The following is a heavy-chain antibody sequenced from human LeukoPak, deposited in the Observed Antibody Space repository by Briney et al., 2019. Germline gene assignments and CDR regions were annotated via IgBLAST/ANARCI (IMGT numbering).Heavy chain of an antibody. CDR2: ISGSGGST. D-gene: IGHD1-26*01. J-gene: IGHJ4*02. CDR1: GFYFGGYS. Sequence: GSLRLSCAASGFYFGGYSMNWVRQAPGKGLEWVSAISGSGGSTYYADSVKGRFTISRDNSKNTLYLQMNSLRAEDTAVYYCAPLGGAQVDWGQGTLVTVSS. V-gene: IGHV3-23*01. CDR3: APLGGAQVD.